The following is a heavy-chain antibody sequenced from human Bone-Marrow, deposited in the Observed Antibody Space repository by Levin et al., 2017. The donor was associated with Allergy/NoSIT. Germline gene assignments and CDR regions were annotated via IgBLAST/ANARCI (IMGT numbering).Heavy chain of an antibody. V-gene: IGHV1-2*02. CDR1: GYSFTGYH. CDR3: AKSGNRWEPGPEGRYFDY. Sequence: GESLKISCKTSGYSFTGYHLHWVRQAPGQGLEWMGWINPNSGVTKTAQKFQGRVSMSRDTSTTSAYMDLSRLTSDDTAVYYCAKSGNRWEPGPEGRYFDYWGQGTLVMVSS. D-gene: IGHD4-23*01. J-gene: IGHJ4*02. CDR2: INPNSGVT.